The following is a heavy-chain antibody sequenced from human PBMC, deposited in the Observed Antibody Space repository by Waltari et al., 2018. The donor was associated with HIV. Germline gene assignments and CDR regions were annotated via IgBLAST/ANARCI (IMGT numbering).Heavy chain of an antibody. CDR1: GVTLHTYD. J-gene: IGHJ4*03. V-gene: IGHV3-33*03. CDR2: VRYDGSHE. Sequence: QVHVVESGGAVVQPGGSLRLSCTPSGVTLHTYDIHWVRQAPGRGLEWVAVVRYDGSHEYYGDAVKGRFTISRDNAKNAIFLEMTVLRLEDTANYHCAKDGAPGRDAVFDTWGQGTLVTV. CDR3: AKDGAPGRDAVFDT. D-gene: IGHD1-26*01.